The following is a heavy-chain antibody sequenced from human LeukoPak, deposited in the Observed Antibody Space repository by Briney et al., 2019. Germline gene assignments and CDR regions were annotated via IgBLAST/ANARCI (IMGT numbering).Heavy chain of an antibody. Sequence: GGSLRLSCAASGFTFSSYEMNWVRQAPGKGLEWVSYISSSGSTIYYADSVKGRFTISRDNAKNSLYLQMNSLRAEDTAVYYCARYDSSGYYYYYYGMDVWGPGTTVTVSS. D-gene: IGHD3-22*01. V-gene: IGHV3-48*03. CDR2: ISSSGSTI. CDR3: ARYDSSGYYYYYYGMDV. CDR1: GFTFSSYE. J-gene: IGHJ6*02.